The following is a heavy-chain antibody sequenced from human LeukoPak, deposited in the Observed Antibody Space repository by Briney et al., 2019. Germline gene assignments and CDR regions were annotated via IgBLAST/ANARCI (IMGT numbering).Heavy chain of an antibody. D-gene: IGHD2-8*02. Sequence: SETLSLTCSVSGYSISRGYYWGWIRQPPGQGLEWIGSIHHSGSAYYKSSLKTRVTISVDTSRNHFSMKLSSVTAADTAVYYCARLPHCPGGKCRDGGVHIDYWGQGTLVTVSS. CDR2: IHHSGSA. V-gene: IGHV4-38-2*02. J-gene: IGHJ4*02. CDR3: ARLPHCPGGKCRDGGVHIDY. CDR1: GYSISRGYY.